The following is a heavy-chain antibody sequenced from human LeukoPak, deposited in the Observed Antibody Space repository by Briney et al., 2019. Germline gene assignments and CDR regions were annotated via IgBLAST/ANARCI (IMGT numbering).Heavy chain of an antibody. V-gene: IGHV3-53*01. CDR1: GFTVSSNY. CDR3: ARDNSAAGLDY. J-gene: IGHJ4*02. CDR2: IYSGGST. D-gene: IGHD6-13*01. Sequence: GGSLRLSCAASGFTVSSNYMSWVRQAPGKGLEWVSVIYSGGSTYYADSVKGRFTISRDNSKNTLYLQMNSLRAEDTAVYYCARDNSAAGLDYWGQGTLVTVSS.